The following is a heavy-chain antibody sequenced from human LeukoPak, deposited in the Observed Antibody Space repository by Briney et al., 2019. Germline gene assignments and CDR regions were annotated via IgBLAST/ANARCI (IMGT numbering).Heavy chain of an antibody. Sequence: SETLSLTCTVSGGSISSYYWSWIRQPPGKGLEWIGYIYYSGSTNYNPSLKSRVTISVDTSKNQFSLKLSSVTAADTAVYYCARDKARVTGTSGFDPWGQGTLVTVSS. J-gene: IGHJ5*02. CDR2: IYYSGST. D-gene: IGHD6-19*01. V-gene: IGHV4-59*01. CDR3: ARDKARVTGTSGFDP. CDR1: GGSISSYY.